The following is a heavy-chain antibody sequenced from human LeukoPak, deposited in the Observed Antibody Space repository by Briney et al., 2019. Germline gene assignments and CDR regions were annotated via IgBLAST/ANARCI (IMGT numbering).Heavy chain of an antibody. V-gene: IGHV3-23*01. J-gene: IGHJ4*02. CDR3: AREGDRGILVADFFDY. CDR2: INDLDGYT. D-gene: IGHD2-8*02. Sequence: PGGSLRLSCAASEFTFSDYSMAWVRQAPGKGLEWVSVINDLDGYTQYAASVKGRFTISRDNSKNTLYLQMNSLRAEDTAVYYCAREGDRGILVADFFDYWGQGTLVTVSS. CDR1: EFTFSDYS.